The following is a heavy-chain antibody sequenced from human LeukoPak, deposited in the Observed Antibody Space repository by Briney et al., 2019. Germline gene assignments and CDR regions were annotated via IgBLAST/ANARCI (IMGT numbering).Heavy chain of an antibody. Sequence: PSETLSLTCAVYGGSFSGYQWSWIRQPPGKGLEWIGEINHSGSTHYNPSLKSRATISVDTSKNQFSLKLRSVTAADTAVYYCARPGQLGSLYYGMDVWGQGTTVTVS. D-gene: IGHD3-10*01. V-gene: IGHV4-34*01. CDR2: INHSGST. CDR3: ARPGQLGSLYYGMDV. J-gene: IGHJ6*02. CDR1: GGSFSGYQ.